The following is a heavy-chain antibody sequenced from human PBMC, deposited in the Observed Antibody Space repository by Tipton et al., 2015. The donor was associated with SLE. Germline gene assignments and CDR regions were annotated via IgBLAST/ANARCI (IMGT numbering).Heavy chain of an antibody. CDR3: ARVPAVYYYYMDV. Sequence: TLSLTCKVSDGSINTYYWSWIRQPPEKGLEWIAYIYSRGSTKYNPSLKSRVTISVDTSKNQVSLKLSSVTAADTAVYYCARVPAVYYYYMDVWGKGTTVTVSS. CDR2: IYSRGST. J-gene: IGHJ6*03. D-gene: IGHD2-2*01. CDR1: DGSINTYY. V-gene: IGHV4-59*07.